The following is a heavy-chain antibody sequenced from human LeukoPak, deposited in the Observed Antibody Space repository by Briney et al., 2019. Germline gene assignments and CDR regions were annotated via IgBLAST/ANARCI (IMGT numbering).Heavy chain of an antibody. Sequence: PSETLSLTCTVSGGSISSYYWSWIRQPPGKGLEWIGYIYYSGSTNYNPSLKSRVPISVDTSKNQFSLKLSSVTAADTAVYYCARAVRRDGYNLYYFDYWGQGTLVTVSS. V-gene: IGHV4-59*01. D-gene: IGHD5-24*01. CDR3: ARAVRRDGYNLYYFDY. CDR2: IYYSGST. J-gene: IGHJ4*02. CDR1: GGSISSYY.